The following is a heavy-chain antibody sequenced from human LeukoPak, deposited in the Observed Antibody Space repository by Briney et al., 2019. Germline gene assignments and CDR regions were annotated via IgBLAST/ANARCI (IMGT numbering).Heavy chain of an antibody. D-gene: IGHD2-15*01. J-gene: IGHJ6*03. CDR3: ARGGFCSGGSCPVDYYYYMDV. CDR2: INPNSGGA. Sequence: ASVKVSCKASGYTFTGYYMHWVRQAPGQGLEWMGWINPNSGGANYAQKFQGRVTMTRDTSISTAYMELSRLRSDDTAVYYCARGGFCSGGSCPVDYYYYMDVWGKGTTVTVSS. V-gene: IGHV1-2*02. CDR1: GYTFTGYY.